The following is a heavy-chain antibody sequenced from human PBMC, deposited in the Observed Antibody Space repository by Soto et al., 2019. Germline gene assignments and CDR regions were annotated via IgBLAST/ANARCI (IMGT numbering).Heavy chain of an antibody. CDR3: ARGGYSYEPPYYGMDV. Sequence: ASVKVSCKASGYTFTSYPTHWVRQAPGQRLEWMGWIDAGNGNTKYSQKFRGRVTLTTDTSASTAYMDLSSLRSEDTAVYYCARGGYSYEPPYYGMDVCCQRTRVTVS. D-gene: IGHD5-18*01. J-gene: IGHJ6*02. CDR1: GYTFTSYP. V-gene: IGHV1-3*01. CDR2: IDAGNGNT.